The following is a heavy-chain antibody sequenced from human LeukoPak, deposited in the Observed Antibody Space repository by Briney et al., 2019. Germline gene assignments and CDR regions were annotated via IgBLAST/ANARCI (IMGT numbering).Heavy chain of an antibody. Sequence: GRSLRLSCAASGFTFSSYVMHWVRQAPGKGLEWVAIISYDGSNEYYADSVKGRFTISRDNSKNTLYLQMNSLRAEDTAVYYCAKNMYDILTGYDIGRDNWFDPWGQGTLVSVSS. V-gene: IGHV3-30*04. J-gene: IGHJ5*02. CDR2: ISYDGSNE. D-gene: IGHD3-9*01. CDR1: GFTFSSYV. CDR3: AKNMYDILTGYDIGRDNWFDP.